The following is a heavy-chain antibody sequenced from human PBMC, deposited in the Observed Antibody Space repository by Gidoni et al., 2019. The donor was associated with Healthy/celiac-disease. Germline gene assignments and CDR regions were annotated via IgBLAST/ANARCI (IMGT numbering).Heavy chain of an antibody. CDR3: ARPYYGSGQQIDY. D-gene: IGHD3-10*01. CDR1: GGSISSSSYY. V-gene: IGHV4-39*01. Sequence: QLQLQESGPGLVKPSETLSLTCTVSGGSISSSSYYWGWIRQPPGKGLEWIGSIYYSGSTYYNPSLKSRVTISVDTSKNQFSLKLSSVTAADTAVYYCARPYYGSGQQIDYWGQGTLVTVSS. CDR2: IYYSGST. J-gene: IGHJ4*02.